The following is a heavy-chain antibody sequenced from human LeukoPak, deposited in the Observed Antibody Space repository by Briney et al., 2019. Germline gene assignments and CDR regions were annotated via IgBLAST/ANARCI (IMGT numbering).Heavy chain of an antibody. D-gene: IGHD1-1*01. J-gene: IGHJ4*02. CDR2: IKQDESER. CDR3: ARDKIEGPTKLDY. V-gene: IGHV3-7*01. CDR1: GFTFSSYW. Sequence: GGSLRLSCAASGFTFSSYWMSWVRQAPGKGLEWVANIKQDESERYYVDSLKGRFTISRDNAKNSLYLQMNSLRAEDTAVYYCARDKIEGPTKLDYWGQGILVTVSS.